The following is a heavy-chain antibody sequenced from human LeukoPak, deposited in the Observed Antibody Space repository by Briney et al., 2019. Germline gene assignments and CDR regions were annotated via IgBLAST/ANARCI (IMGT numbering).Heavy chain of an antibody. CDR3: ARAGLFGSGSYFDY. D-gene: IGHD3-10*01. Sequence: KPSETLSLTCTVSGGSMSSYYWSCIRQPAGKGLEWIGRIYTSGSTNYNPSLKSRVTMSVDTSKNQFSLKLSSVTAADTAVYYCARAGLFGSGSYFDYWGQGSLVTVSS. J-gene: IGHJ4*02. CDR2: IYTSGST. V-gene: IGHV4-4*07. CDR1: GGSMSSYY.